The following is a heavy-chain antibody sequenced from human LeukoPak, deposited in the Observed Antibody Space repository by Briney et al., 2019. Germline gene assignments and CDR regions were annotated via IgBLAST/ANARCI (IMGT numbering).Heavy chain of an antibody. V-gene: IGHV1-2*02. CDR1: GYTFTGYY. CDR3: ARDFDSGYDLGRLNAFDI. D-gene: IGHD5-12*01. Sequence: GASVKVSCKASGYTFTGYYMHWVRQAPGQGLEWVGWINPNSGGTNYAQKFQGRVTMTRDTSISTAYMELSRLRSDDTAVYYCARDFDSGYDLGRLNAFDIWGQGTMVTVSS. CDR2: INPNSGGT. J-gene: IGHJ3*02.